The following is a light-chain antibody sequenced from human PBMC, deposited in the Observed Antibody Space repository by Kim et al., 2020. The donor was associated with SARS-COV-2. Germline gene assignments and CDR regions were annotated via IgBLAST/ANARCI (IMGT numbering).Light chain of an antibody. J-gene: IGKJ2*01. CDR1: QGLVHSDGNIY. V-gene: IGKV2-30*02. Sequence: PASISCMVIQGLVHSDGNIYLNWFQQRPGQPPRRLLYRISNRDSGVPDRFSGSGSGTDFILKISRVEAEDVGVYYCMQGTHWPPDTFGQGTKLEI. CDR3: MQGTHWPPDT. CDR2: RIS.